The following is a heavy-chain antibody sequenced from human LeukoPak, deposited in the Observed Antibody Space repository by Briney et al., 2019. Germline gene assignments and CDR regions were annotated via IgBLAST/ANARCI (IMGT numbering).Heavy chain of an antibody. J-gene: IGHJ4*02. V-gene: IGHV3-7*01. CDR1: GFSFSGSW. Sequence: GGSLRLSCTDSGFSFSGSWMTWVRQAPGKGLEWVANINEDGREKNHVDSVKGRFTISRDNAKKSLYLQMNSLRAEDTAVYYCARDSGFFRFDYWGQGTLVTVSS. D-gene: IGHD3-3*01. CDR2: INEDGREK. CDR3: ARDSGFFRFDY.